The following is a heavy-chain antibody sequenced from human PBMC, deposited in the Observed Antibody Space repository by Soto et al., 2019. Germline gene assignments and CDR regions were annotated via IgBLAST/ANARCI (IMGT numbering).Heavy chain of an antibody. CDR2: IYYSGST. D-gene: IGHD6-13*01. J-gene: IGHJ4*02. CDR1: GGSISSYY. Sequence: SETLSLTCTVSGGSISSYYWSWIRQPPGKGLEWIGYIYYSGSTNYDPSLKSRVTISVDTSKNQFSLKLSSVTAADTAVYYCARGLAAKGSYYFDYWGQGTLVTVSS. V-gene: IGHV4-59*01. CDR3: ARGLAAKGSYYFDY.